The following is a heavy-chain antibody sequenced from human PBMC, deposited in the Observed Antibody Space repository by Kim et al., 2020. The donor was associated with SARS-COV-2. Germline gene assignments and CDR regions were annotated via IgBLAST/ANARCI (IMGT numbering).Heavy chain of an antibody. V-gene: IGHV4-39*01. Sequence: SETLSLTCTVSGGSISSSSYYWGWIRQPPGKGLEWIGSIYYSGSTYYNPSLKSRVTISVDTSKNQFSLKLSSVTAADTAVYYCARRTHSGSYSGLSWGQGTLVTVSS. CDR2: IYYSGST. CDR1: GGSISSSSYY. CDR3: ARRTHSGSYSGLS. J-gene: IGHJ4*02. D-gene: IGHD1-26*01.